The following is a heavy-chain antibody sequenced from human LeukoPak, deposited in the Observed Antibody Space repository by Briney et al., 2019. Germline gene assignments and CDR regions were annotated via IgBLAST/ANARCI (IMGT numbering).Heavy chain of an antibody. CDR2: INPSGGST. CDR3: ARTGIAVAGTPLDY. J-gene: IGHJ4*02. V-gene: IGHV1-46*01. CDR1: GYTFTSYC. Sequence: ASVKVSCKASGYTFTSYCMHWVRQAPGQGLEWMGIINPSGGSTSYAQKFQGRVTMARDMSTSTVYMELSSLRSEDTAVYYCARTGIAVAGTPLDYWGQGTLVTVSS. D-gene: IGHD6-19*01.